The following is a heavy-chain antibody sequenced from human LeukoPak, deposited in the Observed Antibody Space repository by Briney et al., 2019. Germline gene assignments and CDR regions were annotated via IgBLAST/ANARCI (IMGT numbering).Heavy chain of an antibody. CDR1: GLTFSNYA. D-gene: IGHD6-13*01. J-gene: IGHJ5*02. V-gene: IGHV3-23*01. Sequence: GGSLRLSCAASGLTFSNYAMSWVRQAPGKGLEWVSGISGSASSTYYADSVKGRFTISRDNSKNTLYLQMNSLRAEDTAVYYCTKDPRYSSRTNRFDPWGQGTLVTVSS. CDR2: ISGSASST. CDR3: TKDPRYSSRTNRFDP.